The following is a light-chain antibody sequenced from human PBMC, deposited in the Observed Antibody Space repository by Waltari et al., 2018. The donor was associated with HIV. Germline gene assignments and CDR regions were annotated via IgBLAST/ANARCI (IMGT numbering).Light chain of an antibody. Sequence: QSALTQPASVSGSPGQSITISCTGTSSDVGGYNYVSWYQPHPGKAPKLIIYGVSKRPSGGSDRLSGSKSGNKASRTISGLQAEDEADYYCSSYTSSSTLVVFGGGTKLTVL. V-gene: IGLV2-14*01. CDR1: SSDVGGYNY. CDR2: GVS. CDR3: SSYTSSSTLVV. J-gene: IGLJ2*01.